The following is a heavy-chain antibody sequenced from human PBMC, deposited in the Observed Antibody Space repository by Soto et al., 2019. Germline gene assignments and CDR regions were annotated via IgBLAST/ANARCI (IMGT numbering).Heavy chain of an antibody. D-gene: IGHD2-21*01. CDR2: IRSKGNNYAT. V-gene: IGHV3-73*02. CDR3: VRYSRTLGWFFDL. J-gene: IGHJ2*01. Sequence: EVQLVESGGGLVQPGGSLKLSCAASGFTFSDSAMHWVRQASGEGLEWLGRIRSKGNNYATEYGASLKGRFNISRDDSKKTTYLQMSNLNTEDTAVYYCVRYSRTLGWFFDLWGRGTLVTVSS. CDR1: GFTFSDSA.